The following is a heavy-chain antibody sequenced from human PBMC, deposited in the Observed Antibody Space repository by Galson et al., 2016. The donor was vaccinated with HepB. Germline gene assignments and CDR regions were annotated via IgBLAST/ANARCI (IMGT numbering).Heavy chain of an antibody. Sequence: SLRLSCAASGFSFSTYGLHWVRQPPGKGLEWVAVISYDGSKKYYTDSVKGRFTISRDNSKNTLYLQMNSLRAEDTAVYYCAKESDSSAYYVRAKYFQHWGQGTLVTVSS. V-gene: IGHV3-30*18. CDR3: AKESDSSAYYVRAKYFQH. CDR1: GFSFSTYG. CDR2: ISYDGSKK. J-gene: IGHJ1*01. D-gene: IGHD3-22*01.